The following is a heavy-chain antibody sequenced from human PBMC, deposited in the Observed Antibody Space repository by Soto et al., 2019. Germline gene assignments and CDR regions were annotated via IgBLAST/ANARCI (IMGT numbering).Heavy chain of an antibody. V-gene: IGHV4-31*03. CDR2: IYYNGTI. Sequence: QVQLQESGPGLVKPSQTLSLTCTVSRASINYGGYFWNWIRQRPGKGLEWIGSIYYNGTIYYNPSLQGRVVISGDTSKKQFFLNLSSVTVADTAVYYCARGGRVPTTRSLFEYWGQGTLVTVSS. CDR1: RASINYGGYF. J-gene: IGHJ4*02. D-gene: IGHD2-15*01. CDR3: ARGGRVPTTRSLFEY.